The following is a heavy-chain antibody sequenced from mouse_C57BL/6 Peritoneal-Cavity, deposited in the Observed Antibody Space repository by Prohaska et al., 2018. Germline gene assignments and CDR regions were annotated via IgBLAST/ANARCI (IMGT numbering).Heavy chain of an antibody. CDR3: TGPAAWFAY. J-gene: IGHJ3*01. CDR1: GFTFSNYW. CDR2: IRLKSDNYAT. V-gene: IGHV6-3*01. Sequence: EVKLEESGGGLVQPGGSMKLSCVASGFTFSNYWMNWVRQSPDKGLEWVAQIRLKSDNYATHYAESVKGRFTISRDDYKSSVYLQMNNLRAEDTGIYYCTGPAAWFAYWGQGTVVTVSA.